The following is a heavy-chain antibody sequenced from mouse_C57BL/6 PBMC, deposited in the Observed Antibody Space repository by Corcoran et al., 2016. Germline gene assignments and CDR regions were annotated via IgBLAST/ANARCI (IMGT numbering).Heavy chain of an antibody. J-gene: IGHJ1*03. V-gene: IGHV9-3*01. D-gene: IGHD4-1*01. CDR2: INTYSGVP. CDR3: ARWDTAGYFDV. Sequence: QIQLVQSGPELKKPGETVKISCKASGYTFTTYGMSWVKQAPGKGLKWMGWINTYSGVPTYADDFKGRFAFSLETSASTAYLQINNLKNEDMATYFCARWDTAGYFDVWGTGTTVTVSS. CDR1: GYTFTTYG.